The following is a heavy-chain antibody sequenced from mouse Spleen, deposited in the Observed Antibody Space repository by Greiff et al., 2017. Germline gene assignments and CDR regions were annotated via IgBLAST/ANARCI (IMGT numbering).Heavy chain of an antibody. Sequence: VKLQESGAELVKPGASVKLSCKASGYTFTSYWMHWVKQRPGRGLEWIGRIDPNSGGTKYNEKFKSKATLTVDKPSSTAYMQLSSLTSEDSAVYYCARDDGYYEAYWGQGTLVTVSA. CDR1: GYTFTSYW. CDR2: IDPNSGGT. J-gene: IGHJ3*01. CDR3: ARDDGYYEAY. D-gene: IGHD2-3*01. V-gene: IGHV1-72*01.